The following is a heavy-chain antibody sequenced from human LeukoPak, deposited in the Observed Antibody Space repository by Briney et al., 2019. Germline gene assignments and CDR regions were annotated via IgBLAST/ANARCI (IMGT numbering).Heavy chain of an antibody. D-gene: IGHD3-22*01. Sequence: SGPTLVKPTQTLTLTCTFSGLSLSTSGVGVGWIRQPPRKALEWLALNYWNDDKRYSPSLKSRLTITKDTSKNQVVLTMTNMDPVDTATYYCAHSDSSGSTLSFDIWGQGTMVTVSS. CDR1: GLSLSTSGVG. J-gene: IGHJ3*02. CDR2: NYWNDDK. V-gene: IGHV2-5*01. CDR3: AHSDSSGSTLSFDI.